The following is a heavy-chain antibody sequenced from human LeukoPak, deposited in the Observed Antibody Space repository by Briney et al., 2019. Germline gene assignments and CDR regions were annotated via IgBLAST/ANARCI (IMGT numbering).Heavy chain of an antibody. J-gene: IGHJ3*02. Sequence: ASVKVSCKASGYTLTDYYMHWVRQAPGQGLEWMGWINPNSGGTDYAQKFQGRVTMTRDTSISTAYMELSRLRSDDTAVYYCALRAPQGAFDIWAQGTMVTVSS. V-gene: IGHV1-2*02. CDR3: ALRAPQGAFDI. CDR2: INPNSGGT. CDR1: GYTLTDYY.